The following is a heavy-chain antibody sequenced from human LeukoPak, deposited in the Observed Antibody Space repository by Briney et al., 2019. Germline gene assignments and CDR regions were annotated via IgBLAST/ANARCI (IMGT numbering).Heavy chain of an antibody. V-gene: IGHV1-2*02. Sequence: ASVKVSCKASGYTFTGYYMHWVRQAPGQGLEWMGWINPNSGGTNHAQKFQGRVTMTRDTSISTAYMELSRLRSDDTAVYYCARDLHFWSGYVFDYWGQGTLVTVSS. CDR3: ARDLHFWSGYVFDY. CDR2: INPNSGGT. D-gene: IGHD3-3*02. CDR1: GYTFTGYY. J-gene: IGHJ4*02.